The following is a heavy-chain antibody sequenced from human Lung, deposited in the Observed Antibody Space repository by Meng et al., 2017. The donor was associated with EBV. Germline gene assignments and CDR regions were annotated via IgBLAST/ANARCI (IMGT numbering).Heavy chain of an antibody. J-gene: IGHJ5*02. CDR1: GGSINSGSFY. CDR3: AREYSSSSGLPGP. D-gene: IGHD6-6*01. CDR2: MHFSGRT. Sequence: LVQQWGAGLLKPSATVSLTWSVSGGSINSGSFYWGWIRQPPGKGLEWIGSMHFSGRTHYSTSLKNRVTISVDTSKNQFSLKLTSVTAADTAVYYCAREYSSSSGLPGPWGQGTLVTVSS. V-gene: IGHV4-39*02.